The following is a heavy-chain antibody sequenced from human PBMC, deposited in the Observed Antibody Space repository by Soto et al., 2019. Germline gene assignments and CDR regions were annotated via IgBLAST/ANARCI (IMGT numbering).Heavy chain of an antibody. CDR2: INHSGST. V-gene: IGHV4-34*01. CDR1: GGSFSGYY. J-gene: IGHJ5*02. Sequence: SETLSLTCAVYGGSFSGYYWSWIRQPPGKGLEWIGEINHSGSTNYNPSLKSRVTISVDTSKNQFSLKLSSVTAADTAVYYCARGRNVVRPGWFDPWGQGTLVTVSS. D-gene: IGHD2-15*01. CDR3: ARGRNVVRPGWFDP.